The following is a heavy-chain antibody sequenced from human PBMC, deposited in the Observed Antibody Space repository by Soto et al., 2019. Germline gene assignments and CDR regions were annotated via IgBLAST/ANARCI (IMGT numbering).Heavy chain of an antibody. V-gene: IGHV3-48*03. Sequence: EVQLVESGGVLVQPGGSLRLSCAASGFTFSSYEMNWVRQAPGKGLEWVSYISSSGSTIYYADSVKGRFTISRDNAKNSLYLQMNSLRAEDTAVYYCARVRDGSGSALDYWGQGTLVTVSS. J-gene: IGHJ4*02. CDR2: ISSSGSTI. CDR3: ARVRDGSGSALDY. CDR1: GFTFSSYE. D-gene: IGHD3-10*01.